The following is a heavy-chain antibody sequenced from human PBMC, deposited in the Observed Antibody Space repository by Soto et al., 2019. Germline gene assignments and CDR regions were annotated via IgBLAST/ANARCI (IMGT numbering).Heavy chain of an antibody. CDR2: IKSKTDGGTT. V-gene: IGHV3-15*01. CDR1: GFTFSNAW. Sequence: LRLSCAASGFTFSNAWMSWVRQAPGKGLEWVGRIKSKTDGGTTDYAAPVKGRFTISRDDSKNTLYLQMNSLKTEDTAVYYCTTAGVGATYYYYYGMDVWGQGTTVTVSS. J-gene: IGHJ6*02. CDR3: TTAGVGATYYYYYGMDV. D-gene: IGHD1-26*01.